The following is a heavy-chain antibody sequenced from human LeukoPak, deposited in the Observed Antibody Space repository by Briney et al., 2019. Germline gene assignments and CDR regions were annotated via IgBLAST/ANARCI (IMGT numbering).Heavy chain of an antibody. J-gene: IGHJ4*02. V-gene: IGHV3-48*04. Sequence: GGSLRLSCAASGFTFSSYSMNWVRQAPGKGLEWISYITSRSTTIYYADSVKGRFTISRDNARNSLYLQMTSLRAEDTAVYYCARDNYDSSGPYYFDYWGQGTLVTVSS. CDR1: GFTFSSYS. CDR2: ITSRSTTI. CDR3: ARDNYDSSGPYYFDY. D-gene: IGHD3-22*01.